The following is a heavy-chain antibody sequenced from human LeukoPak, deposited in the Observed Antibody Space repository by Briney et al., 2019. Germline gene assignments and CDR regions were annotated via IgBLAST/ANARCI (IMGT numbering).Heavy chain of an antibody. Sequence: GGSLRLSCAASEFTFSSYSMNWVRQAPGKGLEWVSSISSSSSYIYYADSVKGRFTISRDNAKNSLYLQMNSLRAEDTAVYYCARVSPPYYDFYYYGMDVWGQGTTVTVSS. J-gene: IGHJ6*02. CDR1: EFTFSSYS. CDR2: ISSSSSYI. V-gene: IGHV3-21*01. D-gene: IGHD3-3*01. CDR3: ARVSPPYYDFYYYGMDV.